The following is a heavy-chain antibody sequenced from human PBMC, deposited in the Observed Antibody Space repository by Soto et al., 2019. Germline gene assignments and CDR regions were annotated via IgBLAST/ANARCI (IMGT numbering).Heavy chain of an antibody. J-gene: IGHJ3*02. D-gene: IGHD5-18*01. CDR1: GYTFTGYY. CDR3: ARVGLNSYGTTDAFDI. V-gene: IGHV1-2*02. CDR2: INPNSGGT. Sequence: VASVKVSCKASGYTFTGYYMHWVRQAPGQGLEWMGWINPNSGGTNYAQKFQGRVTMTRDTSISTAYMELSSLRSEDTAVYYCARVGLNSYGTTDAFDIWGQGTMVTVSS.